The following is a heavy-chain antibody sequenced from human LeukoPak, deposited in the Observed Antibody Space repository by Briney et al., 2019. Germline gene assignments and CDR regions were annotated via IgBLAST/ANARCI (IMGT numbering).Heavy chain of an antibody. CDR1: GGSISSGGYY. CDR3: AKDARGATRAELDY. J-gene: IGHJ4*02. Sequence: SETLSLTCTVSGGSISSGGYYWSWIRQHPGKGLEWIGYIYYSGSTHYNPSLKSRVTISVDTSKNQFSLKLSSVTAADTAVYYCAKDARGATRAELDYWGQGTLVTVSS. CDR2: IYYSGST. D-gene: IGHD5-12*01. V-gene: IGHV4-31*03.